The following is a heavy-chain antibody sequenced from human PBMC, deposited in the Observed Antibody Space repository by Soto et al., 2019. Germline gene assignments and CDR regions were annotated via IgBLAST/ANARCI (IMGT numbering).Heavy chain of an antibody. CDR2: ISGSGGST. Sequence: GGSLRLSCAASGFTFSSYAMSWVRQAPGKGLEWVSAISGSGGSTYYADSVKGWFTISRDNSKNTLYLQMNSLRAEDTAVYYCAKDQSELGYCSSTSCYARLFDYWGQGTLVTVSS. V-gene: IGHV3-23*01. J-gene: IGHJ4*02. D-gene: IGHD2-2*01. CDR1: GFTFSSYA. CDR3: AKDQSELGYCSSTSCYARLFDY.